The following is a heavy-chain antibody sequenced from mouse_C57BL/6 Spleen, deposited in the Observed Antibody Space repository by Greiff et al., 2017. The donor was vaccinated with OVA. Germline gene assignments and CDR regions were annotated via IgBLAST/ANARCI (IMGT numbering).Heavy chain of an antibody. CDR1: GFTFSSYA. CDR3: ARCPYYSNYRAYYFDY. CDR2: ISDGGSYT. D-gene: IGHD2-5*01. Sequence: EVQLVESGGGLVKPGGSLKLSCAASGFTFSSYAMSWVRQTPDKRLEWVATISDGGSYTYYPDNVKGRFTISRDNAKNNLYLQMSHLKSEDTAMYYCARCPYYSNYRAYYFDYWGQGTTLTVSS. V-gene: IGHV5-4*01. J-gene: IGHJ2*01.